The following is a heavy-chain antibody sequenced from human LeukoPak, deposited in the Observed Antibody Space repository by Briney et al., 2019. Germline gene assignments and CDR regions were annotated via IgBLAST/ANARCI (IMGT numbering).Heavy chain of an antibody. J-gene: IGHJ4*02. V-gene: IGHV1-18*01. Sequence: GASVKVSCKASGYTFTSYGISWVRQAPGQGLEWMGWISAYNGNTNYAQKLQGRVTMTTDTSTSTAYMELSRLRSDDTAVYYCARSLYCSGGSCYFTFDYWGQGTLVTVSS. CDR3: ARSLYCSGGSCYFTFDY. CDR2: ISAYNGNT. CDR1: GYTFTSYG. D-gene: IGHD2-15*01.